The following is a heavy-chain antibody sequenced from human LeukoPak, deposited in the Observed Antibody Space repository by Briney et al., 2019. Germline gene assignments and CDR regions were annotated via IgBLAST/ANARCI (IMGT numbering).Heavy chain of an antibody. J-gene: IGHJ3*02. Sequence: ASVKVSCKASGYTFTSYGISWERQAPGQGLEWMGWISAYNGNTNYAQKLQGRVTMTTDTSTSTAYMELRSLRSDDTAVYYCARDYYDSSGYAGSDAFDIWGQGTMVTVSS. V-gene: IGHV1-18*01. CDR1: GYTFTSYG. CDR2: ISAYNGNT. CDR3: ARDYYDSSGYAGSDAFDI. D-gene: IGHD3-22*01.